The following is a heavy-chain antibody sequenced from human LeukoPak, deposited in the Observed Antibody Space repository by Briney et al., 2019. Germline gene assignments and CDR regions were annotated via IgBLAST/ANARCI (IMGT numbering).Heavy chain of an antibody. CDR1: GFTFNIYA. CDR2: ISGSGGTT. J-gene: IGHJ4*02. Sequence: PGGSLRLSCAASGFTFNIYAMSWVRQAPGKGLEWVSAISGSGGTTYYADSVKGRFTISRDNSKNTLYLQMNSLRAEDTALYYCAKVKGSRPGTTSNHFDYWGQGTLVTVSS. V-gene: IGHV3-23*01. CDR3: AKVKGSRPGTTSNHFDY. D-gene: IGHD4-17*01.